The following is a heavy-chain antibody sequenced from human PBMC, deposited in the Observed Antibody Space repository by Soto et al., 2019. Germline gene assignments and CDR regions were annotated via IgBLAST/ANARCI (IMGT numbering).Heavy chain of an antibody. CDR1: GYTFTGYF. V-gene: IGHV1-2*02. Sequence: QVQLVQSGAEVKKPGASVKVSCKASGYTFTGYFMHWVRQAPGQGLEWMGWINPNSGATKYAQKLQGRVTLSRDTSIRTAYMELTGLRSDDTAVYYCARGGGTIPAPLPWGQGTQVTVSS. J-gene: IGHJ5*02. D-gene: IGHD3-3*01. CDR3: ARGGGTIPAPLP. CDR2: INPNSGAT.